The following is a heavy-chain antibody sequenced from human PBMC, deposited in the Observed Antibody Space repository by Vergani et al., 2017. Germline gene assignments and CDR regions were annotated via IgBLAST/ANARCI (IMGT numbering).Heavy chain of an antibody. Sequence: QVQLQQWGGGLLKPSETLSLTCVVNGGSFTSYHWTWIRQFPGEGLEWVGDIDHTGRPDYNPSLKSRLTMSVDKSRNQFSLTPNSVTATDTAIYFCARVNTETNGHLYYYYYMDVWGQGTAVTVS. CDR2: IDHTGRP. D-gene: IGHD4-11*01. J-gene: IGHJ6*03. CDR1: GGSFTSYH. V-gene: IGHV4-34*01. CDR3: ARVNTETNGHLYYYYYMDV.